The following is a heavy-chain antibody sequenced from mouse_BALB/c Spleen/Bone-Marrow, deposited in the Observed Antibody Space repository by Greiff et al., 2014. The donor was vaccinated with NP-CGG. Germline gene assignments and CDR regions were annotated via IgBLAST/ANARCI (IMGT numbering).Heavy chain of an antibody. CDR2: IDPANGNT. CDR1: GFNIKDTY. D-gene: IGHD1-1*01. Sequence: VQLQQPGAALVKPGASVKLSYTASGFNIKDTYMHWVKQRPEQGLEWIGRIDPANGNTKYDPKFQGKATITADTSSNTAYLQLSSLTSEDTAVYYCANYYYGSHFDYWGQGTTLTVSS. CDR3: ANYYYGSHFDY. J-gene: IGHJ2*01. V-gene: IGHV14-3*02.